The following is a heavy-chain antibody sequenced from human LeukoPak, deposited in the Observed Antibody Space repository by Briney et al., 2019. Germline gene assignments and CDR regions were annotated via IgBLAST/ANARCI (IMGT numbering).Heavy chain of an antibody. V-gene: IGHV1-2*02. CDR2: INPNSGGT. Sequence: GASVKVSCKVSGYSFTGYYMHWVRQAPGEGLEWMGRINPNSGGTNYAQKFQGRATMTGDTSISTAYMELSRLRSDDTAVYYCARVRESSCSNGVCYAYWGQGTLVTVSS. J-gene: IGHJ4*02. CDR3: ARVRESSCSNGVCYAY. CDR1: GYSFTGYY. D-gene: IGHD2-8*01.